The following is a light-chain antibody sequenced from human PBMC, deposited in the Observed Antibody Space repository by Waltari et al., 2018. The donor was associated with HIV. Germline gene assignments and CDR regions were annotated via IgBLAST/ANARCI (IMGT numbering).Light chain of an antibody. CDR1: QSVTSK. V-gene: IGKV3-15*01. CDR2: DAS. J-gene: IGKJ1*01. CDR3: QQYSNWPRT. Sequence: EILMTQSPAALSVSPGERATAPCRASQSVTSKLAWYQQKPGQAPRLLIYDASTRATGLSARFSGSGSGTEFTLTISSLQSEDFAVYYCQQYSNWPRTFGQGTKVEIK.